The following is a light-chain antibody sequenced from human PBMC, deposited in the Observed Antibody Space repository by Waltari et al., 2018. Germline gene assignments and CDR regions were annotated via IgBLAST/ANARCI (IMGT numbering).Light chain of an antibody. V-gene: IGLV2-23*02. J-gene: IGLJ2*01. CDR2: DVI. Sequence: QSVLTQPASMSGSPGQSITISCTGTNRDVGGYNLVSWYQQHPGKAPRLIIYDVIKRPSGVSDRFSGSKSGNTASLTVSGLQPEDEAEYFCCSYAGSSTFHVLFGGGTKLTVL. CDR3: CSYAGSSTFHVL. CDR1: NRDVGGYNL.